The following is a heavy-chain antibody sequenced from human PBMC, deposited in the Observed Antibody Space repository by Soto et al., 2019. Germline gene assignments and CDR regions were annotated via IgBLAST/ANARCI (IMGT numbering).Heavy chain of an antibody. V-gene: IGHV1-3*01. D-gene: IGHD6-19*01. J-gene: IGHJ4*02. CDR1: GYTFTSYA. CDR2: IDAGNGKT. CDR3: ARDLGGWPDY. Sequence: QVQLVQSGAEVKKPGASVKVSCKASGYTFTSYAMHLVRQAPGQRLEWMGWIDAGNGKTKYSQKFKGRVSITRDTSAGTADLGLRSLRSEDTAVYYCARDLGGWPDYLGQGTLVTVSS.